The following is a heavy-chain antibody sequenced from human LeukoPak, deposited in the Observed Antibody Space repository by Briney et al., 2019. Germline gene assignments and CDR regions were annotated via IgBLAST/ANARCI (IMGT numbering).Heavy chain of an antibody. CDR3: ARDRKGSPGYYFDY. CDR1: GYTFTSYG. V-gene: IGHV1-18*01. CDR2: ISAYNGNT. J-gene: IGHJ4*02. Sequence: ASVKVSCKASGYTFTSYGISWVRQAPGQGLEWMGWISAYNGNTNYAQKLQGRVTMTTDTSTSTAYTELRSLRSDDTAVYYCARDRKGSPGYYFDYWGQGTLVTVSS.